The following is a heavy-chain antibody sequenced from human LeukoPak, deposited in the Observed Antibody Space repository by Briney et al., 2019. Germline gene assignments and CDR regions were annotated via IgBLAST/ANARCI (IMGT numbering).Heavy chain of an antibody. J-gene: IGHJ4*02. Sequence: GGSLRLSCAASGFTFSSYSMNWVRQAPGKGLEWVSSISSSNSYIYYADSVKGRFTISRDNAKNSLYLQMNSLRAEDTAVYYCARVPEQRHWNFDYWGQGTLVTVSS. CDR1: GFTFSSYS. D-gene: IGHD6-25*01. V-gene: IGHV3-21*01. CDR2: ISSSNSYI. CDR3: ARVPEQRHWNFDY.